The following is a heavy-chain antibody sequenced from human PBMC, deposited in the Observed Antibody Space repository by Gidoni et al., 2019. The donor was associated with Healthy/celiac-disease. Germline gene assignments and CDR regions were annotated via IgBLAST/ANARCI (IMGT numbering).Heavy chain of an antibody. V-gene: IGHV3-23*01. Sequence: EVQLLASGGGLVQPGGSLRLSCAASGFIFSSYAMSWVRQAPGKGLEWVSAISGSGGSTYYADSVKGRFTISRDNTKNTLYLQMNSLRAEDTAVYYCAKECYEYYYDGSGYYAPPFDYWGQGTLVTVSS. CDR1: GFIFSSYA. J-gene: IGHJ4*02. CDR2: ISGSGGST. CDR3: AKECYEYYYDGSGYYAPPFDY. D-gene: IGHD3-22*01.